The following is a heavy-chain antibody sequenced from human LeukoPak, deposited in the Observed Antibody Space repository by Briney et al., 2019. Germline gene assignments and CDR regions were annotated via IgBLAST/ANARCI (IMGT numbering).Heavy chain of an antibody. CDR1: GFTFDDYA. J-gene: IGHJ3*02. D-gene: IGHD3-3*01. CDR2: ISWNSGSI. CDR3: AKDMWDFWSGYSGAFDI. V-gene: IGHV3-9*01. Sequence: GGSLRLSCAASGFTFDDYAMHWVRQAPGKGLEWVSGISWNSGSIGYADSVKGRFNISRDNAKNSLYLQMNSLRAEDTALYYCAKDMWDFWSGYSGAFDIWGQGTMVTVSS.